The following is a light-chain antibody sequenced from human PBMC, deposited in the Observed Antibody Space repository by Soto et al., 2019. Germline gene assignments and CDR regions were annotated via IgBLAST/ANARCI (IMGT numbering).Light chain of an antibody. V-gene: IGKV3-15*01. J-gene: IGKJ1*01. CDR3: QQYNNWPPWT. CDR1: QSVSSN. Sequence: IVLTQSPATLSLSPGERATLSCRASQSVSSNLAWYQQKPGQAPSLLIYGAFTRATGIPARFSGTGSGTEFTLTISSLQSEDFAVYYCQQYNNWPPWTFGQGTKV. CDR2: GAF.